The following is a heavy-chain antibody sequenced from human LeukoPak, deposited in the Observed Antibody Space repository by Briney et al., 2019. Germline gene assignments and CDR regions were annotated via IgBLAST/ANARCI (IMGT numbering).Heavy chain of an antibody. V-gene: IGHV4-30-4*01. CDR2: IYYSGST. CDR3: ARDSSGYQLDY. D-gene: IGHD3-22*01. CDR1: GGSVSSGDYC. Sequence: SQTLSLTCTVSGGSVSSGDYCWNWIRQPPGKGLEWIGYIYYSGSTYYNPSLKSRVTMSVDTSKNQFSLKLSSVTAADTAVYYCARDSSGYQLDYWGQGTLVTASS. J-gene: IGHJ4*02.